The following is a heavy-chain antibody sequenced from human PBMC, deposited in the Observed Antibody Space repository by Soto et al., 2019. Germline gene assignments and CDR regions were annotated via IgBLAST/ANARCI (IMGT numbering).Heavy chain of an antibody. V-gene: IGHV5-51*01. Sequence: GESLKISCKGSGYSFTGYWIGWVRQMSGKGLEWMGIIYPGDSDTRYSPSFQGQVTISADKSISTAYLQWSSLKASDTAMYYCARPNSAYDSSGYTPHYGMDVWGQGTTVTVS. CDR2: IYPGDSDT. D-gene: IGHD3-22*01. CDR3: ARPNSAYDSSGYTPHYGMDV. J-gene: IGHJ6*02. CDR1: GYSFTGYW.